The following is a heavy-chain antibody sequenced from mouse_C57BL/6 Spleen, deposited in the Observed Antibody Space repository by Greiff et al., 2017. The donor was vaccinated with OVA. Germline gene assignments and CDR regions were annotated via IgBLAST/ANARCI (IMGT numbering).Heavy chain of an antibody. CDR3: ARHEGTYYSNYGVFDY. J-gene: IGHJ2*01. CDR2: ISSGGSYT. D-gene: IGHD2-5*01. V-gene: IGHV5-6*01. CDR1: GFTFSSYG. Sequence: EVKLVESGGDLVKPGGSLKLSCAASGFTFSSYGMSWVRQTPDKRLEWVATISSGGSYTYYPDSVKGRFTISRDNAKNTLYLQMSSLKSEDTAMYYCARHEGTYYSNYGVFDYWGQGTTLTVSS.